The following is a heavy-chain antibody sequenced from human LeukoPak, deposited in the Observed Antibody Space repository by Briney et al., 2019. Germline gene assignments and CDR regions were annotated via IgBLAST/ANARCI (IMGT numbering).Heavy chain of an antibody. V-gene: IGHV4-39*01. J-gene: IGHJ2*01. Sequence: SETLSLTCTVSGASISSSSYYWGWIRQPPGKGLEWIGSIYYSGSTYYNPSLKSRVTISVDTSKNQFSLKLSSVTAADTAVYYCARHGREGYCSSTSCYSYFDLWGRGTLVTVSS. CDR2: IYYSGST. CDR1: GASISSSSYY. D-gene: IGHD2-2*02. CDR3: ARHGREGYCSSTSCYSYFDL.